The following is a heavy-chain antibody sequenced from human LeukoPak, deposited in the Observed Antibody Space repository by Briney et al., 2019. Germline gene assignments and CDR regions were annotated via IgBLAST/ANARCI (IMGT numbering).Heavy chain of an antibody. CDR2: INHSGST. D-gene: IGHD2-21*01. Sequence: SETLSLTCAVYGGSFSGYYWSWIRQPPGKGLEWIGEINHSGSTNYNPSLKSRVTISVDTSKNQSSLKLSSVTAADPAVYYCARLYSPFDYWGQGTLVTVSS. CDR1: GGSFSGYY. V-gene: IGHV4-34*01. CDR3: ARLYSPFDY. J-gene: IGHJ4*02.